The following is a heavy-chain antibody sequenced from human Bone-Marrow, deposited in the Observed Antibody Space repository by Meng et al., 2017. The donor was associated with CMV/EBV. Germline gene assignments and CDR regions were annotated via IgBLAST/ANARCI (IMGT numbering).Heavy chain of an antibody. CDR1: GLTFSTYG. D-gene: IGHD3-3*02. CDR3: ARDWSRQVSILIDY. CDR2: IWYDGSNK. Sequence: SCAASGLTFSTYGMHWVRQAPGKGLEWVAVIWYDGSNKYYGDSVKGRFTISRDNSKNTLYLQMNSLRAEDTAVYYCARDWSRQVSILIDYWGQGTLATVSS. J-gene: IGHJ4*02. V-gene: IGHV3-33*01.